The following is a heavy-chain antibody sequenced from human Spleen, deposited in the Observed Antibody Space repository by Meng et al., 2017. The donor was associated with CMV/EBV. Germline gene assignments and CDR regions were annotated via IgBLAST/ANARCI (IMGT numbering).Heavy chain of an antibody. CDR2: ISAGGGRT. D-gene: IGHD1-7*01. V-gene: IGHV3-23*01. Sequence: LSCAASGFIFSSFAMGWVRQAPGEGLEWVSAISAGGGRTYYADSVKGRFTISRDNSKSTLYLQVSSLRVEDTAIYYCVKGELPLPFDPWGQGTLVTVSS. CDR3: VKGELPLPFDP. CDR1: GFIFSSFA. J-gene: IGHJ5*02.